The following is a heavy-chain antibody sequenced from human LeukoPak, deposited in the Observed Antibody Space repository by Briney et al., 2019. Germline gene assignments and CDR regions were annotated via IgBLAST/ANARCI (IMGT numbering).Heavy chain of an antibody. J-gene: IGHJ4*02. D-gene: IGHD1-26*01. CDR3: ARGGGVVGATTWNY. CDR1: GGSISGYY. V-gene: IGHV4-59*01. CDR2: IYYSGST. Sequence: SETLSLTCAVSGGSISGYYWSWIRQPPGKGLEWIGYIYYSGSTNYNPSLKSRVTISVDTSKNQFSLKLSSVTAADTAVYYCARGGGVVGATTWNYWGQGTLVTVSS.